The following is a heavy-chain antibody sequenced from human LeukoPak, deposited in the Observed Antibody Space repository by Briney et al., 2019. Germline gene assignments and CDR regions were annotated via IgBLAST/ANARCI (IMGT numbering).Heavy chain of an antibody. V-gene: IGHV4-39*01. J-gene: IGHJ4*02. CDR1: GGSISSSSYY. CDR2: IYYSGST. Sequence: PSETLSLTCTVSGGSISSSSYYWGWIRQPPGKGLEWIGSIYYSGSTYYNPSLKSRVTISVDTSKNQFSLKLSSVTAADTAVYYCARGSYNSPYYFDYWGQGALVTASS. CDR3: ARGSYNSPYYFDY. D-gene: IGHD2-15*01.